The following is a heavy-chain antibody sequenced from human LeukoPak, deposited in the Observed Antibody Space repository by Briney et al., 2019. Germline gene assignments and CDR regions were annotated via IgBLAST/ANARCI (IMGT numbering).Heavy chain of an antibody. CDR3: ARGRWDLGGGNPGVGYFDY. J-gene: IGHJ4*02. CDR1: GFTFSSYA. CDR2: ISYDGSNK. D-gene: IGHD4-23*01. V-gene: IGHV3-30-3*01. Sequence: GGSLRLSCAASGFTFSSYAMHWVRQAPGKGLEWVAVISYDGSNKYYADSVKGRFTISRDNSKNTLYLQMNSLRAEDTAVYYCARGRWDLGGGNPGVGYFDYWGQGTLVTVSS.